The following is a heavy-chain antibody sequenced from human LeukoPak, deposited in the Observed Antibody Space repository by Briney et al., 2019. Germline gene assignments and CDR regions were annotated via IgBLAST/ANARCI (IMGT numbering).Heavy chain of an antibody. CDR2: ISKDESNK. CDR3: AKDNPVLEY. J-gene: IGHJ4*02. CDR1: GFSFSTFG. Sequence: GGSLRLSCAASGFSFSTFGMHWVRQTPGKGLEWVSLISKDESNKYYADSVKGRFTISRDTSKNTLFLQMNSLRAEDTAVYYCAKDNPVLEYWGQGTLVTVSS. V-gene: IGHV3-30*18.